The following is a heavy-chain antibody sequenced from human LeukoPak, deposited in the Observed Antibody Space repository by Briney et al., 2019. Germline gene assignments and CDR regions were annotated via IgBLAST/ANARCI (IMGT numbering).Heavy chain of an antibody. D-gene: IGHD3-22*01. CDR3: AKGGYYDSSGYYFN. Sequence: PGGSLRLSCAASGFTFSSYGMHWARQAPGKGLEWVAVISYDGSNKYYADSVKGRFTTSRDNSKNTLYLQMNSLRAEDTAVYYCAKGGYYDSSGYYFNWGQGTLVTVSS. V-gene: IGHV3-30*18. CDR2: ISYDGSNK. CDR1: GFTFSSYG. J-gene: IGHJ4*02.